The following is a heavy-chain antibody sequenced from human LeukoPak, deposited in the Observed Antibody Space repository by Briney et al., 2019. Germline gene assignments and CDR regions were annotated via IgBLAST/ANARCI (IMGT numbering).Heavy chain of an antibody. Sequence: SETLSLTCAVYGGSFSGYYWSWIRQPPGKGLEWIGEINHSGSTNYNPSLKSRVTISVDTSKNQFSLKLSSVTAADTAVYYCARGPLRGGYDFQQQLADYWGQGTLVTVSS. V-gene: IGHV4-34*01. D-gene: IGHD5-12*01. CDR1: GGSFSGYY. CDR3: ARGPLRGGYDFQQQLADY. CDR2: INHSGST. J-gene: IGHJ4*02.